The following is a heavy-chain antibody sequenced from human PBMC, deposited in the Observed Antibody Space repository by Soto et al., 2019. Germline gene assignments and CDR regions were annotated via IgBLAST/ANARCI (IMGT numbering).Heavy chain of an antibody. V-gene: IGHV5-51*01. CDR3: ARESEMVYAMDAFDI. Sequence: EVQLVQSGAEVKKPGESLKISCKGSGYSFTSYWIGWVRQMPGKGLEWMGIIYPGDSDTRYSPSFQGQVTISADKSISTAYLQWSSLKASDTAMYYCARESEMVYAMDAFDIWGQGTMVTVSS. D-gene: IGHD2-8*01. CDR1: GYSFTSYW. CDR2: IYPGDSDT. J-gene: IGHJ3*02.